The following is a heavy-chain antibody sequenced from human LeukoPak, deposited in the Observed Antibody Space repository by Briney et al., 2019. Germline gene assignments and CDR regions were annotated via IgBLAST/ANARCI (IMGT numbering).Heavy chain of an antibody. CDR2: IKQDGSEK. Sequence: GGSLRLSCAASGFTFSNYWMSWVRQAPGKGLEWVANIKQDGSEKYYMDSVKGRFTISRDNAKNSLYPQMNSLRAEDTAVYYCARDDPDSDAVYYYYGMDVWGQGTTVTVSS. CDR3: ARDDPDSDAVYYYYGMDV. CDR1: GFTFSNYW. D-gene: IGHD2-15*01. V-gene: IGHV3-7*01. J-gene: IGHJ6*02.